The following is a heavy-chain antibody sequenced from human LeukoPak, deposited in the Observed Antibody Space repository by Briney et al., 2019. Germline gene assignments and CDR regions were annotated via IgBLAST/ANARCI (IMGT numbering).Heavy chain of an antibody. J-gene: IGHJ4*02. V-gene: IGHV6-1*01. CDR1: GDSVSSNSAA. Sequence: SQTLSLTCAISGDSVSSNSAAWNWIRQSPSRGLEWLGRTYYRSKWYNDYAVSVKSRITINPDTSRNQFSLQLNSVTPEDTAVYYCARDTAPDYYDSSGYQVGFDYWGQGTRVTVSS. CDR3: ARDTAPDYYDSSGYQVGFDY. D-gene: IGHD3-22*01. CDR2: TYYRSKWYN.